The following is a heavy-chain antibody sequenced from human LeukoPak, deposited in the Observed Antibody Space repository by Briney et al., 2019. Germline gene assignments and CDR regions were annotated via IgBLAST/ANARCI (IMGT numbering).Heavy chain of an antibody. D-gene: IGHD6-13*01. Sequence: GASVKVSCNGSGYTFIGYYMHWVRQAPGQGLDWMGWINPNSGVTNYPQKFQGRATMTWDTSTGTGYMELTRLTSDDTAVYYCARGPAAGIGAYWGQGTLVTVSS. CDR3: ARGPAAGIGAY. CDR2: INPNSGVT. V-gene: IGHV1-2*02. J-gene: IGHJ4*02. CDR1: GYTFIGYY.